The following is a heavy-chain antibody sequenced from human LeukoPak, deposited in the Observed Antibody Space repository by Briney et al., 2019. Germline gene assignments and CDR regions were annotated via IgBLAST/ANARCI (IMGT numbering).Heavy chain of an antibody. CDR1: GGTFSSYT. CDR3: ASGPRYCSSTSCYNWFDP. D-gene: IGHD2-2*01. Sequence: SVKVSCKASGGTFSSYTISWVRQAPGQGHDWMGRIIPILGIANYAQKFQGRVTITADKSTSTAYMELSSLRSEDTAVYYCASGPRYCSSTSCYNWFDPWGQGTLVTVSS. J-gene: IGHJ5*02. V-gene: IGHV1-69*02. CDR2: IIPILGIA.